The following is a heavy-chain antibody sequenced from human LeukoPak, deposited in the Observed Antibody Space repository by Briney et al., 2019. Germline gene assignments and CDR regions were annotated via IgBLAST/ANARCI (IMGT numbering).Heavy chain of an antibody. Sequence: GGPLRLSCAASGFTFSSYAMSWVRQAPGKGLEWVSAISGSGGSTYYADSVKDRFTISRDNSKNTLYLQMNSLRAEDTAVYYCAKVEWLSYFDYWGQGTLVTVSS. CDR1: GFTFSSYA. CDR2: ISGSGGST. J-gene: IGHJ4*02. CDR3: AKVEWLSYFDY. V-gene: IGHV3-23*01. D-gene: IGHD3-3*01.